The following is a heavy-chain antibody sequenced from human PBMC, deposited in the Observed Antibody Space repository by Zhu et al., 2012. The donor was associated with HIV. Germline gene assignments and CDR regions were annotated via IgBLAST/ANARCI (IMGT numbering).Heavy chain of an antibody. J-gene: IGHJ4*02. D-gene: IGHD3-10*01. V-gene: IGHV4-34*01. CDR1: GGSFSGYY. CDR3: ARGYGSGSYYHY. Sequence: QVQLQQWGAGLLKPSETLSLTCAVYGGSFSGYYWGRIRQPPGKGLEWIGEINRSGGTNYNPSLKSRVTISVDTSKNQFSLKLNSVTAADTAVYYCARGYGSGSYYHYWGQGTLVTVSS. CDR2: INRSGGT.